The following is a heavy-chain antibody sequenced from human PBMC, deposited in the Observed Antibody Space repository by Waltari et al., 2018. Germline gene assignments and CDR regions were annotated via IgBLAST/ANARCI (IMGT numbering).Heavy chain of an antibody. CDR1: GFNFISYA. V-gene: IGHV3-23*01. CDR2: ISDSGVIT. D-gene: IGHD3-22*01. CDR3: ARHLYSIDYLELAK. J-gene: IGHJ4*02. Sequence: EEHLLESGGGVAQPGGSLRLSCAASGFNFISYAMSWVRQAPGKGLEWVSGISDSGVITKYADSVKGRFTVSRDNSKNTVFLHLNSLRAEDTAIYYCARHLYSIDYLELAKWGQGTLVTVSS.